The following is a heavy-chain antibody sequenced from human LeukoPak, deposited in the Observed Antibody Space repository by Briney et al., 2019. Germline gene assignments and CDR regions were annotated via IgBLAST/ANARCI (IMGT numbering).Heavy chain of an antibody. D-gene: IGHD3-22*01. V-gene: IGHV3-15*07. CDR1: RFTLSNAC. J-gene: IGHJ5*02. CDR2: IRSNSDGGTI. CDR3: ATDFYDST. Sequence: GGSLTLSCATSRFTLSNACMNWVRQPPGKGLEWVGRIRSNSDGGTIDYAAPVKGRFTLSSDDSKTTLYLQMTSLQTEDTAVYYCATDFYDSTWGQGTLVTVSS.